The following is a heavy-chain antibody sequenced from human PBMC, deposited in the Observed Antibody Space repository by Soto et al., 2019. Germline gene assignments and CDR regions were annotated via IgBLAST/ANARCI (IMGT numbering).Heavy chain of an antibody. D-gene: IGHD3-22*01. CDR3: ARDQYYYDSSGYYGSPFDY. CDR2: IIPIFGTA. V-gene: IGHV1-69*01. Sequence: QVQLVQSGAEVKKPGSSVKVSCKASGGSFSSYAISWVRQAPGQGLEWMGGIIPIFGTANYAQKFQGRVTITADESTSTAYMDLSSLRSEDTAVYYCARDQYYYDSSGYYGSPFDYWGQGTRVTVSS. J-gene: IGHJ4*02. CDR1: GGSFSSYA.